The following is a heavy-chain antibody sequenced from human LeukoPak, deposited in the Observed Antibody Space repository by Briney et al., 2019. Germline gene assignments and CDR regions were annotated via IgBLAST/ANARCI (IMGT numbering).Heavy chain of an antibody. J-gene: IGHJ4*02. CDR2: IDYSGNT. V-gene: IGHV4-39*07. CDR1: GGSISSSGYC. Sequence: SETLSLTCTVSGGSISSSGYCWGWIRQPPGKGLEWIGSIDYSGNTNYNPSLKSRVTISVDTSKNQFSLKLSSVTAADTAVYYCARDRMGGFDYWGQGTLVTVSS. CDR3: ARDRMGGFDY. D-gene: IGHD3-16*01.